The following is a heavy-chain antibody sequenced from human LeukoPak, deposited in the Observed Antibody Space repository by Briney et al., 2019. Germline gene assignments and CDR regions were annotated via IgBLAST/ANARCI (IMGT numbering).Heavy chain of an antibody. CDR1: GFTFDDYA. D-gene: IGHD3-22*01. Sequence: GGSLRLSCAASGFTFDDYAMHWVRQAPGKGLEWVSLVSGDGGSTYYADSVKGRFTISRDNSKNSLHLLMTSLRTEDTALYYCAKETPDSSGYSFDSWGQGTLVTVSS. CDR3: AKETPDSSGYSFDS. V-gene: IGHV3-43*02. CDR2: VSGDGGST. J-gene: IGHJ4*02.